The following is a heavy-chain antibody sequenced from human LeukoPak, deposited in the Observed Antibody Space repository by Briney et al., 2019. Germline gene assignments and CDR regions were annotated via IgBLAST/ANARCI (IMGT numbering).Heavy chain of an antibody. D-gene: IGHD1-26*01. CDR1: GGSISSSY. CDR2: IYYSGST. J-gene: IGHJ4*02. V-gene: IGHV4-59*08. CDR3: ASLYSGSYSFGY. Sequence: PSETLSLTCTDSGGSISSSYWSWIRQPPGKGLEWIGYIYYSGSTNYNPSLKSRVTISVDTSKNQFSLKLSSVTAADTAVYYCASLYSGSYSFGYWGQGTLVTVSS.